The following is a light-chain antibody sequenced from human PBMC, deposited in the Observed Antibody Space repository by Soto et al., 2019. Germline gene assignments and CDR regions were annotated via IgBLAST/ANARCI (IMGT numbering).Light chain of an antibody. CDR3: AAWDDSLSRVV. CDR1: NSNIGSDF. Sequence: QSVLTQPPSVSGAPGQRVAISCTANNSNIGSDFAVSWYQRLPGTAPKLLIFRNNQRPSGVPDRFSGSKSDTSASLAISGLRSEDEADYFCAAWDDSLSRVVFGGGTKVTVL. CDR2: RNN. V-gene: IGLV1-47*01. J-gene: IGLJ3*02.